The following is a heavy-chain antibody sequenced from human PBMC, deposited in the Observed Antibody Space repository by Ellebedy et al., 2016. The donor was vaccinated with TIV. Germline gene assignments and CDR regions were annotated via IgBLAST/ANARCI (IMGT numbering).Heavy chain of an antibody. CDR2: IKSKTDGGTT. Sequence: GESLKISCAASGFTFSNAWMSWVRQAPGKGLEWVGRIKSKTDGGTTDYAAPVKGRFTISRDDSKNTLSLQMNSLKTEDTAVYYCTRDSYCSGGSCYEGPGYYYYGMDVWGQGTTVTVSS. D-gene: IGHD2-15*01. V-gene: IGHV3-15*01. J-gene: IGHJ6*02. CDR1: GFTFSNAW. CDR3: TRDSYCSGGSCYEGPGYYYYGMDV.